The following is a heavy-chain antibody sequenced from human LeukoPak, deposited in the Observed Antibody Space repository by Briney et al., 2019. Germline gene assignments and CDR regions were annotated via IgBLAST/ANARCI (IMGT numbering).Heavy chain of an antibody. J-gene: IGHJ4*02. D-gene: IGHD1-26*01. CDR2: INHSGST. V-gene: IGHV4-34*01. Sequence: SETLSLTCAVYGGSFSGYYWSWIRQPPGKGLEWIGEINHSGSTNYNPSLKSRVTISVDTSKNQFSLKLSSVTAADTAVCYCARGRGGARYFDYWGQGTLVTVSS. CDR1: GGSFSGYY. CDR3: ARGRGGARYFDY.